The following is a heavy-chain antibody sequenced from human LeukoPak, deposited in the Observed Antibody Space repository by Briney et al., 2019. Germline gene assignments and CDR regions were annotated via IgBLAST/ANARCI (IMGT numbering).Heavy chain of an antibody. CDR3: ARLNYYGSRMYYDTFDI. CDR1: NYTFSDYG. J-gene: IGHJ3*02. CDR2: ISVYNSNI. V-gene: IGHV1-18*04. D-gene: IGHD3-10*01. Sequence: ASVKVSCKASNYTFSDYGIGWVRQAPGQGLEWMGWISVYNSNIRSSQKFQGRATMTTDTFTSTAYMELRSLRSDDTAVYYCARLNYYGSRMYYDTFDIWGQGTMVTVSS.